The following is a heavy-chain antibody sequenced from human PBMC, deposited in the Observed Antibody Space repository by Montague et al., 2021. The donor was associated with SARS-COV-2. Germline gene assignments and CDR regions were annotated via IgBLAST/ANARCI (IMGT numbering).Heavy chain of an antibody. CDR3: ARRIRITVFRGVPLTTHSLET. Sequence: SETLSLTCTVSNASITTSNWWTWVRQAPGKGLEWVGEIHHSGTLNYNPSLNRRVTISVDTSKNHFSLHLNSVTAAATALYFCARRIRITVFRGVPLTTHSLETWGQGIMVTVSS. D-gene: IGHD3-10*01. V-gene: IGHV4/OR15-8*01. J-gene: IGHJ5*02. CDR2: IHHSGTL. CDR1: NASITTSNW.